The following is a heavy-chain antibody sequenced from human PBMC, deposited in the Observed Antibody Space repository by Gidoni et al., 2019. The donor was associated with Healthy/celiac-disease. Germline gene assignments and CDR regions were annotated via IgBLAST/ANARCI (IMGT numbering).Heavy chain of an antibody. V-gene: IGHV3-33*01. Sequence: QVQLVESGGGVVQPGRSLRLSCAASGFTFSRYGMHWVRQAPGKGLEWVAVIWYDGSNKYYADSVKGRFTISRDNSKNTLYLQMNSLRAEDTAVYYCARDIQDDYYYYYGMDVWGQGTTVTVSS. D-gene: IGHD5-18*01. J-gene: IGHJ6*02. CDR1: GFTFSRYG. CDR2: IWYDGSNK. CDR3: ARDIQDDYYYYYGMDV.